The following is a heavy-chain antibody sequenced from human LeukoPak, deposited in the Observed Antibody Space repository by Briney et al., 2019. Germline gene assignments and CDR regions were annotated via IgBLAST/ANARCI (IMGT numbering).Heavy chain of an antibody. CDR3: ARTFRGVIKRSHAFDI. D-gene: IGHD3-10*01. J-gene: IGHJ3*02. V-gene: IGHV1-24*01. Sequence: GASVKVSCKVSGYTLTELSMHWVRQAPGKGLEWMGGFDPEDGETIYAQKFQGRVTMTRDTSISTAYMELSRLRSDDTAVYYCARTFRGVIKRSHAFDIWGQGTMVTVSS. CDR2: FDPEDGET. CDR1: GYTLTELS.